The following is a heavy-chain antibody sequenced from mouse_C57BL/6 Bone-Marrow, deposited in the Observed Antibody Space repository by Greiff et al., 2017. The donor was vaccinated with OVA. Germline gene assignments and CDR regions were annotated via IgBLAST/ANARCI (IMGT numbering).Heavy chain of an antibody. Sequence: VQLQQSGAELVMPGASVKLSCKASGYTFTSYWMHWVKQRPGQGLEWIGEIDPSDSYTNYNQKFKGKSTLTVDKSSSTAYMQLSSLTSEDSAVYYCASEDYGSSYAYWGQGTLVTVSA. CDR1: GYTFTSYW. D-gene: IGHD1-1*01. J-gene: IGHJ3*01. CDR2: IDPSDSYT. CDR3: ASEDYGSSYAY. V-gene: IGHV1-69*01.